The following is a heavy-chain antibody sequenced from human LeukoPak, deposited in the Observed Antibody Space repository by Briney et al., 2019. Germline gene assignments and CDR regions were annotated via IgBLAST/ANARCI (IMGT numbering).Heavy chain of an antibody. CDR2: VYYSGKT. CDR3: ASNTGTVFDN. V-gene: IGHV4-59*01. D-gene: IGHD1-1*01. Sequence: SETLSLTCTVSGDFITAYYWSWIRQAPGKGLEWICYVYYSGKTEYNPSLRSRVTISLEMSNHQFSLKLTSVTAADTAVYYCASNTGTVFDNWGQGALVTVSS. CDR1: GDFITAYY. J-gene: IGHJ4*02.